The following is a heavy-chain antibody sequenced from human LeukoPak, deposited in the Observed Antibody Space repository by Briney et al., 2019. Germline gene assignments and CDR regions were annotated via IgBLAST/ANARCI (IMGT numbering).Heavy chain of an antibody. J-gene: IGHJ4*02. Sequence: GGPLTLSRAPSGFTLSSHRMLWLPPAPGEGLEWVSSISSSSSYIYYADSVKGRFTISRDNAKNSLYLQMNSLRAEDTAVYYCARDLPLDYWGQGTLVTVSS. CDR1: GFTLSSHR. CDR3: ARDLPLDY. CDR2: ISSSSSYI. V-gene: IGHV3-21*01.